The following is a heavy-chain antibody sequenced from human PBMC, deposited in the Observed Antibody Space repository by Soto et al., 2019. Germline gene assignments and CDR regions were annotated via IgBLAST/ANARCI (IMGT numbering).Heavy chain of an antibody. Sequence: SETLSLTCTVSGGSLISYYWSWIRQPPGKGLEWIGFIYYGGSTYYNPSLKSRVTISVDRSKNQFSLKLSSVTAADTAVYYCARVPTPWGQGTLVTVSS. V-gene: IGHV4-59*12. CDR2: IYYGGST. CDR1: GGSLISYY. CDR3: ARVPTP. J-gene: IGHJ5*02.